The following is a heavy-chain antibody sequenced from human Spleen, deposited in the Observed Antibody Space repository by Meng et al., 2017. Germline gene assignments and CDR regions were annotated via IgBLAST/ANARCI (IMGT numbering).Heavy chain of an antibody. V-gene: IGHV1-69*13. CDR3: ARKAGNCISTTCYSLDY. D-gene: IGHD2-2*01. CDR2: INAVFGTT. CDR1: GGTFSSYA. J-gene: IGHJ4*02. Sequence: SVKVSCKASGGTFSSYAISWVRQAPGQGLEGMGGINAVFGTTNYAQKFQDRVTITSDESTSTVYMELTRLTSEDTAVYFCARKAGNCISTTCYSLDYWGQGTLVTVSS.